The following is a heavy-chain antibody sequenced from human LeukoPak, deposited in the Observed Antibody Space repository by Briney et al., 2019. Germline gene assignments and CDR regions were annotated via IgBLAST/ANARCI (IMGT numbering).Heavy chain of an antibody. CDR3: ARDRGRRGITMRSDAFDI. Sequence: PGGSLRLSCAASGFTFSDYYMNWIRQAPEKGLEWVSYISSGGGTRSYADSVKGRFTISRDNAKNSLYLQMNSLRAEDTAVYYCARDRGRRGITMRSDAFDIWGQGTMVTVSS. CDR2: ISSGGGTR. J-gene: IGHJ3*02. V-gene: IGHV3-11*01. D-gene: IGHD3-22*01. CDR1: GFTFSDYY.